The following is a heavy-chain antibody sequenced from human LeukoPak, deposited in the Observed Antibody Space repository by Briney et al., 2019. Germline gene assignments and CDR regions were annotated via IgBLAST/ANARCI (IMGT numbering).Heavy chain of an antibody. J-gene: IGHJ6*03. V-gene: IGHV4-39*07. CDR1: GGSTRTSTSY. CDR3: ARESSSSRYFMDV. CDR2: IHYSGST. D-gene: IGHD6-6*01. Sequence: KPSETLSLTCSVSGGSTRTSTSYWGWVRQPPGKGLEWIGSIHYSGSTYKNPSLKSRVTISMDTSGSQFSLKVTSLTAADSAVYFCARESSSSRYFMDVWGRGTTVTVSS.